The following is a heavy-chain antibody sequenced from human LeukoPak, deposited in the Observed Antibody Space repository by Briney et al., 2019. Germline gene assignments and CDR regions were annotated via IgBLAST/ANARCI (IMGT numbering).Heavy chain of an antibody. D-gene: IGHD6-13*01. CDR2: IIPIFGSA. CDR1: CGSFSKCP. CDR3: ARSYTGSWYSYFDY. J-gene: IGHJ4*02. V-gene: IGHV1-69*13. Sequence: SVTDSRMGRCGSFSKCPISELGQPPGKENEWMGGIIPIFGSANYAQKFQGRVTITADESPSTAYMELSSLRSEDTAVYYCARSYTGSWYSYFDYGGRGTLVTVSS.